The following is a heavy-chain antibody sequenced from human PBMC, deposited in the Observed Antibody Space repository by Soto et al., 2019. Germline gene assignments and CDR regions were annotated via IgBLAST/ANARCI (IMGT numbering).Heavy chain of an antibody. Sequence: GGSLRLSCAASGFSFSSYRMNWVRQAPGKGLEWVSYISSSSSTIYFADSVKGRFTISGDNAKNSLYLQMNSLRDEDTAVYYCARALSTDYTMDVWGQGTTVTVSS. CDR1: GFSFSSYR. CDR2: ISSSSSTI. V-gene: IGHV3-48*02. J-gene: IGHJ6*02. D-gene: IGHD2-2*01. CDR3: ARALSTDYTMDV.